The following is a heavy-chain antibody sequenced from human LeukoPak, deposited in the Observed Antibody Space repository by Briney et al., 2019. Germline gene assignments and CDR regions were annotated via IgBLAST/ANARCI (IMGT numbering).Heavy chain of an antibody. CDR1: GDTFSRYA. J-gene: IGHJ6*03. Sequence: ASVKVSCKASGDTFSRYAISWVRQAPGQGLEWMGGIIPIFGTANYAQKFQGRVTITADKSTSTAYMELSSLRSEDTAVYYCARDLRSCGGDCYSVAYYYYYMDVWGKGTTVTISS. CDR3: ARDLRSCGGDCYSVAYYYYYMDV. V-gene: IGHV1-69*06. CDR2: IIPIFGTA. D-gene: IGHD2-21*02.